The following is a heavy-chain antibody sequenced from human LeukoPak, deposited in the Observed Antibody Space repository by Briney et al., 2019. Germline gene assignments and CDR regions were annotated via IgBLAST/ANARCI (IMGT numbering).Heavy chain of an antibody. CDR1: GGSISSYY. J-gene: IGHJ4*02. D-gene: IGHD2-15*01. Sequence: SETLSLTCTVSGGSISSYYWSWIRQPPGKGLEWIGYIYYSGSTNYNPSLKSRVTISVDTSKNQFSLKLSSVTAADTAVYYCAIGVVVVAALDYWGQGTLVTVSS. V-gene: IGHV4-59*01. CDR2: IYYSGST. CDR3: AIGVVVVAALDY.